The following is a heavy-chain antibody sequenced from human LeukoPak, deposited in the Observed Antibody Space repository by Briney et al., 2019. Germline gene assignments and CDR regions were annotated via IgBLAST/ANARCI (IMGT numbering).Heavy chain of an antibody. V-gene: IGHV1-46*01. Sequence: ASVKVSCKASGYTFTGYYMHWVRQAPGQGLEWMGIINPNGDSTTYAQKFQGRVSMTRDMSTSTVYMELSSPRSEDTAVYYCARGLRGIAVADAFDLWGQGTMVTVSS. CDR3: ARGLRGIAVADAFDL. D-gene: IGHD6-19*01. J-gene: IGHJ3*01. CDR2: INPNGDST. CDR1: GYTFTGYY.